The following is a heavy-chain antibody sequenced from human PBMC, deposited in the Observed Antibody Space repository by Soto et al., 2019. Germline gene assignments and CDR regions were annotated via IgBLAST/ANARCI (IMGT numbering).Heavy chain of an antibody. V-gene: IGHV1-18*01. CDR3: ARQRYFVPGAFDI. J-gene: IGHJ3*02. D-gene: IGHD3-9*01. Sequence: ASVKVSCKASGYTFTSYAMHWVRQAPGQRLEWMGWINADNGNTNYAQKLQGRVTMTTDTSTSTAYMELRSLRSDDTAVYYCARQRYFVPGAFDIWGQGTMVTVS. CDR2: INADNGNT. CDR1: GYTFTSYA.